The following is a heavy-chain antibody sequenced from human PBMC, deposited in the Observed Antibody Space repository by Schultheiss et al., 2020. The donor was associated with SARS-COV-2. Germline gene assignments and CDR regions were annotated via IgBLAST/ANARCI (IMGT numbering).Heavy chain of an antibody. D-gene: IGHD6-6*01. CDR2: IRSKAYGGTT. Sequence: GGSLRLSCTASGFTFGDYAMSWVRQAPGKGLEWVGFIRSKAYGGTTEYAASVKGRFTISRDDSKSIAYLQMNSLKTEDTAVYYCARADIAARTFDYWGQGTLVTVSS. CDR3: ARADIAARTFDY. CDR1: GFTFGDYA. V-gene: IGHV3-49*04. J-gene: IGHJ4*02.